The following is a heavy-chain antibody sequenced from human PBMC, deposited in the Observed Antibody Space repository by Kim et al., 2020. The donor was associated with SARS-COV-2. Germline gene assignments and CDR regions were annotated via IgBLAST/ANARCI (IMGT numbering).Heavy chain of an antibody. CDR2: IYYSGST. D-gene: IGHD3-22*01. CDR1: GGSISSSSYY. Sequence: SETLSLTCTVSGGSISSSSYYWGWIRQPPGKGLEWIGSIYYSGSTYYNPSLKSRVTISVDTSKNQFSLKLSSVTAADTAVYYCARHYGTMIVVFITPFWFDPWGQGTLVTVSS. V-gene: IGHV4-39*01. CDR3: ARHYGTMIVVFITPFWFDP. J-gene: IGHJ5*02.